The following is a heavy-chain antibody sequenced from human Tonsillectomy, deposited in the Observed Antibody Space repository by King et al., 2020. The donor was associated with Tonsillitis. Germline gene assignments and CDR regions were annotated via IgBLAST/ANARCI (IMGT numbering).Heavy chain of an antibody. CDR1: GFTFSSYA. CDR3: AKDLPEPDYGFDYDAFDI. D-gene: IGHD3-3*01. J-gene: IGHJ3*02. V-gene: IGHV3-23*04. Sequence: VQLVESGGGLVQPGGSLRLSCAASGFTFSSYAMSWVRQTPGKGLEWVSAISGGGESTYYADSVKGRFIISRDNSKNTLYLQMNSLRAEDTAVYYCAKDLPEPDYGFDYDAFDIWGQGTMVTVSS. CDR2: ISGGGEST.